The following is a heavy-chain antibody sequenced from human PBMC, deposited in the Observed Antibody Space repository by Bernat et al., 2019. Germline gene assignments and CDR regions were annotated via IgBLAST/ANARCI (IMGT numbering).Heavy chain of an antibody. D-gene: IGHD5-12*01. Sequence: QVQLVESGGGVVQPGRSLRLSCAASGFTFSSYAMHWVRQAPGKGLEWAAVISYDGSNKYYADSVKGRFTISRDNSKNTLYLQMNSLRAEDTAVYYCARADAGYSGYDSEKHHFDYWGQGTLVTVSS. J-gene: IGHJ4*02. V-gene: IGHV3-30-3*01. CDR1: GFTFSSYA. CDR3: ARADAGYSGYDSEKHHFDY. CDR2: ISYDGSNK.